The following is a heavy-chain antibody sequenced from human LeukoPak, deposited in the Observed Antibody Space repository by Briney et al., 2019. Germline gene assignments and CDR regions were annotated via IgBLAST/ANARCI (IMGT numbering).Heavy chain of an antibody. CDR1: GFTVDSNY. CDR3: AKSHYDYVWGSPDSVNWFDP. Sequence: GGSLRLSCAASGFTVDSNYLSWVRQAPGKGLEWVSAISGSGGSTYYADSVKGRFTISRDNSKNTLYLQMNSLRAEDTAVYYCAKSHYDYVWGSPDSVNWFDPWGQGTLVTVSS. D-gene: IGHD3-16*01. J-gene: IGHJ5*02. V-gene: IGHV3-23*01. CDR2: ISGSGGST.